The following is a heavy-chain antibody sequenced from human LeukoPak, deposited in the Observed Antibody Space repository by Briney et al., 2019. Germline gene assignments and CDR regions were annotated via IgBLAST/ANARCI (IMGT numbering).Heavy chain of an antibody. CDR1: GFTFSNYA. CDR2: IKGDGSAK. D-gene: IGHD3-10*01. CDR3: TRDRGWSQFDY. Sequence: PGGSLRLSCAASGFTFSNYAMSWVRQAPGKGLEWVANIKGDGSAKNYVDSVKGRSSISRDNAKNSLYLQINSLRAEDTAVYYCTRDRGWSQFDYWGQGVLVTVSS. J-gene: IGHJ4*02. V-gene: IGHV3-7*01.